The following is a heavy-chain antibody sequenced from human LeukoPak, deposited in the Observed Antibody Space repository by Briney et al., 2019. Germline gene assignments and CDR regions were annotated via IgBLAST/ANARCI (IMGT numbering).Heavy chain of an antibody. J-gene: IGHJ4*02. V-gene: IGHV3-74*01. CDR2: INSDGSST. D-gene: IGHD3-10*01. CDR3: ARDGVRNFDY. CDR1: GFTFKSYA. Sequence: PGGSLRLSCVASGFTFKSYAMNWVRQAPGKGLMWVSRINSDGSSTSYADSVKGRFTISRDNAKNTLYLQMNSLRAEDTAVYYCARDGVRNFDYWGQGTLVTVSS.